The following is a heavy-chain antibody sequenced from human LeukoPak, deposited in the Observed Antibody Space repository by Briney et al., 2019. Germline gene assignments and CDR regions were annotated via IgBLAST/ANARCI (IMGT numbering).Heavy chain of an antibody. CDR1: GFTFSTYD. Sequence: GESLRLSCAASGFTFSTYDMHWVRQATGKGLEWLASIGTAGDTYYLGSVKGRFTISRENAKNSLYLQMNSLRAGDTAVYYCVRGAEGFDPWGQGTLVTVSS. J-gene: IGHJ5*02. V-gene: IGHV3-13*01. CDR3: VRGAEGFDP. CDR2: IGTAGDT.